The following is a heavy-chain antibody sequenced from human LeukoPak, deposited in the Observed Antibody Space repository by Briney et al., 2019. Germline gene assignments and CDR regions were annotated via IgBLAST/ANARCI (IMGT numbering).Heavy chain of an antibody. D-gene: IGHD3-10*01. J-gene: IGHJ4*02. CDR1: GGSISSYY. V-gene: IGHV4-59*01. Sequence: ASETLSLTCTVSGGSISSYYWSWIRQPPGKGLEWIGYIYYSGSTNYNPSLKSRVTISVDTSKDQFSLKLSSVTAADTAVYYCARDPYGSGSYVDYWGQGTLVTVSS. CDR3: ARDPYGSGSYVDY. CDR2: IYYSGST.